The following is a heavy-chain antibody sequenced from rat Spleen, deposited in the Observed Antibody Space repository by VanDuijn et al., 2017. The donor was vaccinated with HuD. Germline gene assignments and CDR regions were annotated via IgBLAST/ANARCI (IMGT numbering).Heavy chain of an antibody. V-gene: IGHV5-29*01. J-gene: IGHJ2*01. CDR2: ISYDGSST. CDR3: ARHSRAT. CDR1: GFTFSNYG. D-gene: IGHD1-4*01. Sequence: EVQLVESGGGLVQPGRSLKLSCAASGFTFSNYGMAWVRQAPTKGLEWVATISYDGSSTYYRDSVKGRFTISRDNAKSTLYLQMDSLRSEDTATYYCARHSRATWGQGVMVTVSS.